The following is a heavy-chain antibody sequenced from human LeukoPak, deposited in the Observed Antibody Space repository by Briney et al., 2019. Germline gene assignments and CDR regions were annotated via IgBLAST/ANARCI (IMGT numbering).Heavy chain of an antibody. CDR2: INPNNGGT. D-gene: IGHD4-23*01. J-gene: IGHJ3*02. Sequence: GASVKVSCKASGYTFTGYYMHWVRQAPGQGLEWMGLINPNNGGTNYAQKFQDRVTVTRDTSITTAYMELSRLRSDDAAVYYCARPQDHGGNVENFDIWGQGTMVTVSS. V-gene: IGHV1-2*02. CDR1: GYTFTGYY. CDR3: ARPQDHGGNVENFDI.